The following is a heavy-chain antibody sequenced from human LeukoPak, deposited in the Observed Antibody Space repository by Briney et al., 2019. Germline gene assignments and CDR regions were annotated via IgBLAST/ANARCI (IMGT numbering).Heavy chain of an antibody. CDR1: CGSISSYY. CDR2: VYYTGST. V-gene: IGHV4-59*08. CDR3: ARRYSYGYYFDY. D-gene: IGHD5-18*01. J-gene: IGHJ4*02. Sequence: PSETLSLTCTVSCGSISSYYWSWVRQPPGKGLEWIGFVYYTGSTNYSPSLKSRVTISVDTSKNQFSLKLNSVTAADTAVYYCARRYSYGYYFDYWGQGTLVTVSS.